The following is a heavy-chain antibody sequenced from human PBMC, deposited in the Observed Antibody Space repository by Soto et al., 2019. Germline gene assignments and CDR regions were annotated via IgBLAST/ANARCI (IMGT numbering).Heavy chain of an antibody. CDR2: INHRGST. J-gene: IGHJ4*02. CDR3: ARAIVGATGPYFDY. V-gene: IGHV4-34*01. D-gene: IGHD1-26*01. Sequence: QVQLQQWGAGLLKPSETLSLTCAVYGGSFSGYYWSWIRQPPGKGLQRIREINHRGSTNYNLSLKSRVSLSVDTSTNQFSLKLGSVTDADTAVYYCARAIVGATGPYFDYWGQGTLVNVSS. CDR1: GGSFSGYY.